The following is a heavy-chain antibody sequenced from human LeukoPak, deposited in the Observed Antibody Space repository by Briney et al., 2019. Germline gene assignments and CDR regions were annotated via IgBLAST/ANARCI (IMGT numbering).Heavy chain of an antibody. D-gene: IGHD3-3*01. V-gene: IGHV4-34*01. J-gene: IGHJ4*02. CDR3: VRAVEGHDY. CDR1: GGSFTAHY. CDR2: INHSGST. Sequence: PSETLSLTCAVYGGSFTAHYWSWIRQPPGKGLEWIGEINHSGSTNYNPSLKSRVTISLDTSKNQFSLKLTSVTAADTAVYYCVRAVEGHDYWGQGTLVTVSS.